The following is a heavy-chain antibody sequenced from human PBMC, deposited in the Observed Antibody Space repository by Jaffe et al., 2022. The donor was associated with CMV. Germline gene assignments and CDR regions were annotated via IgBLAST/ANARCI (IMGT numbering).Heavy chain of an antibody. Sequence: EVQLVESGGGLVQPGGSLRLSCAASGFTFSSYWMSWVRQAPGKGLEWVANIKQDGSEKYYVDSVKGRFTISRDNAKNSLYLQMNSLRAEDTAVYYCARYGRAVAVHFDYWGQGTLVTVSS. V-gene: IGHV3-7*03. CDR1: GFTFSSYW. J-gene: IGHJ4*02. CDR3: ARYGRAVAVHFDY. CDR2: IKQDGSEK. D-gene: IGHD6-19*01.